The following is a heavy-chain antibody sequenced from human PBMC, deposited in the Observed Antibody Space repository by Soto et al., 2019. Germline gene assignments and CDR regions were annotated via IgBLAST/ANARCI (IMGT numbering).Heavy chain of an antibody. CDR2: IDPSDSYT. CDR3: ERQEYTSSLGVDV. J-gene: IGHJ6*02. V-gene: IGHV5-10-1*01. CDR1: GYSFTSYW. D-gene: IGHD6-6*01. Sequence: GESLKISCKGSGYSFTSYWITWVRQMPGKGLEWMGRIDPSDSYTNYSPSFQGHVTISADTSISTAYLQWSSLKASDTAIYYCERQEYTSSLGVDVWGQGTTVTVSS.